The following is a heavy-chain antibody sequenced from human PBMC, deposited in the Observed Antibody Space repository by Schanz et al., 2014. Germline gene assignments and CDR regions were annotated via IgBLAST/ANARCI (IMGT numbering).Heavy chain of an antibody. CDR1: GFTFSSYS. CDR2: ITYDGSNT. V-gene: IGHV3-30*03. J-gene: IGHJ4*02. Sequence: LLVESGGCLVQPGGSLRLSCAASGFTFSSYSMNWVRQPPGKGLEWVAIITYDGSNTYHADSVKGRFTISRDNSKNTLYLQMNSLRAEDTAVYYCIRGDIMVVPVAHFWGQGILVTVSS. CDR3: IRGDIMVVPVAHF. D-gene: IGHD2-2*01.